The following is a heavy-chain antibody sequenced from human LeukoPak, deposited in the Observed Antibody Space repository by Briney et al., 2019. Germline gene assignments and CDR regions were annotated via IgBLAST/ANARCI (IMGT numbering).Heavy chain of an antibody. CDR2: IYYSGNT. V-gene: IGHV4-59*01. CDR3: ARDLYNWNS. CDR1: GGSISSYY. Sequence: SETLSLTCTVSGGSISSYYWSWLPQPPGKGLEWIGFIYYSGNTNYNPSLKSRVTISVDTSKNQFSLKLSSVTAADTAVYYCARDLYNWNSWGQGTLVTVSS. D-gene: IGHD1-20*01. J-gene: IGHJ4*02.